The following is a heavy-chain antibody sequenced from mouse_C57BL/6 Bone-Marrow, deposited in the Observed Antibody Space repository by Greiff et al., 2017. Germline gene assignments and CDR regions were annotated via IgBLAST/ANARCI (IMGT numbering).Heavy chain of an antibody. D-gene: IGHD2-3*01. CDR1: GYTFTSYW. CDR2: INPSSGYT. J-gene: IGHJ3*01. V-gene: IGHV1-7*01. CDR3: ASASLYDGYYVGFAY. Sequence: QVQLQQSGAELAKPGASVKLSCKASGYTFTSYWMHWVKQRPGQGLEWIGYINPSSGYTKYNQKFKDKATLTADKSSSTAYMQLSSLTYEDSAVYYCASASLYDGYYVGFAYWGQGTLVTVSA.